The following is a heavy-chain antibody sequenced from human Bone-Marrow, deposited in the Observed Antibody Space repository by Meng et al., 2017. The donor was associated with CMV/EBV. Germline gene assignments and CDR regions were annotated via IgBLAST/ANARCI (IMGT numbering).Heavy chain of an antibody. CDR3: ARTRIEVEPDGRKIKYYNYGMDV. CDR2: MKPNSNNT. Sequence: ASVKVSCKASGHTFTRYNINWVRQATGQGLEWMRWMKPNSNNTGCAQKFQGRVTITRNTSISTAYMELSSLTSDDTAVYYCARTRIEVEPDGRKIKYYNYGMDVWGQGTTVTVSS. D-gene: IGHD2-2*01. V-gene: IGHV1-8*03. J-gene: IGHJ6*02. CDR1: GHTFTRYN.